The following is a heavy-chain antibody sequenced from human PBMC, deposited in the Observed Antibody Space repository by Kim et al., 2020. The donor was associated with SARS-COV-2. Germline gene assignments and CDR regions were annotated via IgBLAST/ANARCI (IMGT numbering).Heavy chain of an antibody. V-gene: IGHV3-30*02. Sequence: YYADSGKGRFTISRDNSKNTLYLQMNSLRAEDTAVYYCAKDSGIAANFDLWGRGTLVTVSS. CDR3: AKDSGIAANFDL. D-gene: IGHD6-13*01. J-gene: IGHJ2*01.